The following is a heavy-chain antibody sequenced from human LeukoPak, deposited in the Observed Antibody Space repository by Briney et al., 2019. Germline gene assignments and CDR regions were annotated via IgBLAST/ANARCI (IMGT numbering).Heavy chain of an antibody. Sequence: SETLSLTCTVSGGSISSYYWSWIRQPPGKGLEWIGYIYYSGSTNYNPSLKSRVTISVDTSKNQFALKLSSVTAADTAVYYCARPYYYDSSGYYVQGAFDIWGQGTMVTVSS. CDR2: IYYSGST. V-gene: IGHV4-59*08. CDR3: ARPYYYDSSGYYVQGAFDI. CDR1: GGSISSYY. J-gene: IGHJ3*02. D-gene: IGHD3-22*01.